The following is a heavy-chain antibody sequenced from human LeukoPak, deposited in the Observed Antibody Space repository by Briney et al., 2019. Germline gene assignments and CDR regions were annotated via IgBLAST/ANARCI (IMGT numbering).Heavy chain of an antibody. J-gene: IGHJ4*02. V-gene: IGHV4-4*07. CDR1: GGSISGYF. Sequence: SETLSLTCTFSGGSISGYFWSWIRQPAGKGLEWIGRIYTSGSTNYNPSLKSRVTMSVDTSKNQFSLKLSSVTAADTAVYYCARERPKYYDSSGYSSLYYFDYWGQGTLVTVSS. D-gene: IGHD3-22*01. CDR2: IYTSGST. CDR3: ARERPKYYDSSGYSSLYYFDY.